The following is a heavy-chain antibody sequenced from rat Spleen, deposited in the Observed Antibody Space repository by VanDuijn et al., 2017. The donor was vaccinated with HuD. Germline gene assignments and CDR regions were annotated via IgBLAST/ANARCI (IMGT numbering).Heavy chain of an antibody. Sequence: EVQLVESGGGLVQPGRSLKLSCAASRFTFSNYGMAWVRQAPTKGLEWVATISYDGGTTYYRDSVKGRFTISRDNAKSTLYLQMDSLRSEDTATYYGAGKDYGTYYFDYWGQGVMVTVSS. J-gene: IGHJ2*01. CDR3: AGKDYGTYYFDY. D-gene: IGHD1-11*01. CDR1: RFTFSNYG. V-gene: IGHV5-29*01. CDR2: ISYDGGTT.